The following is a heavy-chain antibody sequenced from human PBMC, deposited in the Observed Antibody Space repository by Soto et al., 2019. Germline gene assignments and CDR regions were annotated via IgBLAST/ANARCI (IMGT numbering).Heavy chain of an antibody. V-gene: IGHV3-23*01. Sequence: GGSLRLSCAASGFTFTSYAMTWVRHAPGKGLEWVTSISSGSGGSTYYADSVKGRCTISRDNSRNTLYLQMNSLRADDTALYFCAKDTYLMVEGTHIDFWGRGTLVTVSS. CDR2: ISSGSGGST. CDR3: AKDTYLMVEGTHIDF. D-gene: IGHD2-15*01. J-gene: IGHJ4*02. CDR1: GFTFTSYA.